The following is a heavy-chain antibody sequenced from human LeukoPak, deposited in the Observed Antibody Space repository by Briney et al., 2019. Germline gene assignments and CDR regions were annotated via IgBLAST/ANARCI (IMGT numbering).Heavy chain of an antibody. J-gene: IGHJ3*02. CDR2: VSGIGDGI. Sequence: GGSLRLSCAASEFTVSAYVMSWVRQPPGKGLELVSAVSGIGDGIYYADSVKGRFTISRDNSKNTLYLQMNSLRAEDTAVYYCAKENRLDYYDSSGYNAFDIWGQGTMVTVSS. CDR3: AKENRLDYYDSSGYNAFDI. V-gene: IGHV3-23*01. CDR1: EFTVSAYV. D-gene: IGHD3-22*01.